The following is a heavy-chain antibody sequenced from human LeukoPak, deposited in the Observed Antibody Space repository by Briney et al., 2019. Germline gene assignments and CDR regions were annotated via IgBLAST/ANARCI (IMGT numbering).Heavy chain of an antibody. Sequence: GASVKVSCKASGYTFTGYYMHWVRQAPGQGLEWMGWINPNSGGTNYAQKFQGRVTMTRDTSISTAYMGLSRLRSDDTAVYYCARDKSSIAVAGHRSWFDPWGQGTLVTVSS. V-gene: IGHV1-2*02. CDR3: ARDKSSIAVAGHRSWFDP. CDR1: GYTFTGYY. D-gene: IGHD6-19*01. CDR2: INPNSGGT. J-gene: IGHJ5*02.